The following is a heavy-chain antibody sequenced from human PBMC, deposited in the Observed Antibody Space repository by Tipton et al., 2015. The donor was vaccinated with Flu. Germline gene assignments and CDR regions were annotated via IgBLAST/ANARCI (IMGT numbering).Heavy chain of an antibody. J-gene: IGHJ4*02. CDR2: IHSSGGT. Sequence: LRLSCTVSGDSINTYSFFWSWIRQVPGKGLEWIGYIHSSGGTYYNPSVKTRVNISIDTSTNQFSLRLTSVTAADTAVYYCARRGTFFFDYWGQGALVTVSS. CDR1: GDSINTYSFF. CDR3: ARRGTFFFDY. D-gene: IGHD1-7*01. V-gene: IGHV4-31*03.